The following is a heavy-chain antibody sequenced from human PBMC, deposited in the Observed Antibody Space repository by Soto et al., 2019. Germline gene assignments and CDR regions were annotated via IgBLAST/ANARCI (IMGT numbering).Heavy chain of an antibody. J-gene: IGHJ3*01. D-gene: IGHD1-1*01. CDR3: ATYNWNDVKAFDF. CDR2: ISSTSGTI. V-gene: IGHV3-48*01. Sequence: EVQLVESGGGLVQPGGSLRLSCAASGFTFRTYSMNWVRLAPGKGLEWISYISSTSGTIYYADSVKGRFTISRDNARNSLFLQMNSLRAEDTAMYYCATYNWNDVKAFDFWGQGTMVTVSS. CDR1: GFTFRTYS.